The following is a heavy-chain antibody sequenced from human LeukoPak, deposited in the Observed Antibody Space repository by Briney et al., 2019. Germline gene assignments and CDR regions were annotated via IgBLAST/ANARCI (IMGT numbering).Heavy chain of an antibody. CDR3: ARDHSGSPGWFDP. D-gene: IGHD1-26*01. Sequence: PGGSLRLPCAASGFTFSSYAMSWVRQAPGKGLEWVSAISNSGGNTYYADSVKGRFTISRDNAKNSLYLQMNSLRAEDTAVYYCARDHSGSPGWFDPWGQGTLVTVSS. J-gene: IGHJ5*02. CDR1: GFTFSSYA. CDR2: ISNSGGNT. V-gene: IGHV3-21*01.